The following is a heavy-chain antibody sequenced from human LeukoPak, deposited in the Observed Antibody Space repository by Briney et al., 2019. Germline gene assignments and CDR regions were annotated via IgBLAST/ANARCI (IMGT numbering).Heavy chain of an antibody. CDR3: ARESMGPLLGGFDP. Sequence: GASVKVSCTGSGYTFTSYDISWVRQATGQGLEWMGGINPNSGGTHYAQKFQGRVTMTRDTSISTAYMELSRLRSDETAEYYCARESMGPLLGGFDPWGQGTLVTVSS. CDR2: INPNSGGT. D-gene: IGHD3-10*01. J-gene: IGHJ5*02. V-gene: IGHV1-2*02. CDR1: GYTFTSYD.